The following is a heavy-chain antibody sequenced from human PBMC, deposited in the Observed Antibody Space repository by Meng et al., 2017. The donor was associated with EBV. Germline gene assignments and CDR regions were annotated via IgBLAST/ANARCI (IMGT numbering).Heavy chain of an antibody. J-gene: IGHJ5*02. CDR3: ARFMITFGGVIVTLDP. D-gene: IGHD3-16*02. V-gene: IGHV1-18*01. CDR2: IRPYNGNT. Sequence: VSLVQLGAAGKKPGAPVTVSVKASSSTFTSYGISWVRQVPRQGVEGLGWIRPYNGNTNYAKKPQGRHTMTTDTSTRTAYMELRSLRTVDTAVYYCARFMITFGGVIVTLDPWGQGTLVTVSS. CDR1: SSTFTSYG.